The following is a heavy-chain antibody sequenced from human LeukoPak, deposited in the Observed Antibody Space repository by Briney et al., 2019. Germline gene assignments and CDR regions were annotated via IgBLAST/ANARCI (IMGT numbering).Heavy chain of an antibody. V-gene: IGHV3-23*01. D-gene: IGHD2-2*01. Sequence: GGSLRLSCAASGFTFNSYWMHWVRQAPGKGLEWVSTISGGGAGTYYADSVKGRFTISRDNSKNTLYLQMNSLRAEDTAVYYCAKDLRVGVSAAALGDYWGQGTLVTVSS. CDR3: AKDLRVGVSAAALGDY. CDR1: GFTFNSYW. CDR2: ISGGGAGT. J-gene: IGHJ4*02.